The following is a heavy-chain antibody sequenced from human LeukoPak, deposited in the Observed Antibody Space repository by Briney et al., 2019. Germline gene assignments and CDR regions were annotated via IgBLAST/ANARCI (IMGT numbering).Heavy chain of an antibody. Sequence: GGSLRLSCAASGFTFTSYWMSWVRQAPGKGLEWVANIKEDGSEKYYVDSVKGRFTISRDNAKNSVSLQMNSLRAEDTAVYYCARSYSSSWGPTPVHFDYWGQGTLVTVSS. V-gene: IGHV3-7*01. CDR3: ARSYSSSWGPTPVHFDY. J-gene: IGHJ4*02. CDR2: IKEDGSEK. D-gene: IGHD6-13*01. CDR1: GFTFTSYW.